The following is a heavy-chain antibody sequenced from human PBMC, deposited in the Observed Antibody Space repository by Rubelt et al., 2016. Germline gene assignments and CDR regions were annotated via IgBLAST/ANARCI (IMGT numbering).Heavy chain of an antibody. J-gene: IGHJ3*02. CDR3: AKDPVVVVIADDAFDI. V-gene: IGHV3-23*01. Sequence: ADSVKGRFTISRDNSKNTLYLQMNSLRAEDTAVYYCAKDPVVVVIADDAFDIWGQGTMVTVSS. D-gene: IGHD2-21*01.